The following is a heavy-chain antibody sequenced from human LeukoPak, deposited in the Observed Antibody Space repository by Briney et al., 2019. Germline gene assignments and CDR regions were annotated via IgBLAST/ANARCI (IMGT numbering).Heavy chain of an antibody. Sequence: GASVKVSCKASGYTFTGHYMHWVRQAPGQGLEWMGWINPNSGGTNYAQKFQGRVTMTRDTSISTAYMELSRLRSDDTAVYYCARDLYSSGWSPFDPWGQGTLVAVSS. J-gene: IGHJ5*02. D-gene: IGHD6-19*01. CDR1: GYTFTGHY. CDR3: ARDLYSSGWSPFDP. CDR2: INPNSGGT. V-gene: IGHV1-2*02.